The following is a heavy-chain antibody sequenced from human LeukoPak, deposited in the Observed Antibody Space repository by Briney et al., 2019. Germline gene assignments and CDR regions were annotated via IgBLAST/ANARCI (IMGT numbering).Heavy chain of an antibody. J-gene: IGHJ4*02. CDR3: VRDFNWAFDY. Sequence: SQTLSLTCAISGDSVSSKSVSWSWITQSPSRGVEYLGRTRYRSTWNTFYSLSVEGRITINADTSRNEVSLRLSSVTPEDTALYYCVRDFNWAFDYWGQGTLVTVSS. D-gene: IGHD3-16*01. CDR2: TRYRSTWNT. CDR1: GDSVSSKSVS. V-gene: IGHV6-1*01.